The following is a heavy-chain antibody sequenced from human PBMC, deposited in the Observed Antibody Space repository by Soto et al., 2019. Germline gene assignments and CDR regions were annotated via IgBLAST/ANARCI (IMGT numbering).Heavy chain of an antibody. V-gene: IGHV1-69*01. Sequence: QVRLVQSGAEVKKPGSSVKVSCKASGGTFSTYAITWLRLAPGQGREWLGGIIPVFGTVNYAQKFQGRVTITADESTSTAYLELNRLRSEYTAVYYCARDNPYTNSFGNWFDPWGQGTLFIVS. J-gene: IGHJ5*02. D-gene: IGHD6-13*01. CDR3: ARDNPYTNSFGNWFDP. CDR1: GGTFSTYA. CDR2: IIPVFGTV.